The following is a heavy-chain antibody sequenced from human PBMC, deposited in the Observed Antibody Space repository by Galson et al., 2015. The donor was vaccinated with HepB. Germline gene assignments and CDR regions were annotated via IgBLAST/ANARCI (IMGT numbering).Heavy chain of an antibody. CDR1: GFTFTSYW. CDR3: ARFDSGHDFFDY. J-gene: IGHJ4*02. V-gene: IGHV5-10-1*01. CDR2: IDPSDSYI. Sequence: QSGAEVKKPGESLRITCKGSGFTFTSYWITWVRQMPGKGLEWMGRIDPSDSYIKYSPSFQGHVTMSADKSISTAYLQWSSLKASDTAMYYCARFDSGHDFFDYWGQGTLVTVSS. D-gene: IGHD5-12*01.